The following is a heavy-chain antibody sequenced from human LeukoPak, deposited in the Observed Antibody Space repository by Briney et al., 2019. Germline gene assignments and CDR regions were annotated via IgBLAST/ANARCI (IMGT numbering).Heavy chain of an antibody. CDR3: ALGVGATTSDAFDI. J-gene: IGHJ3*02. CDR2: IVVGSGNT. D-gene: IGHD1-26*01. CDR1: GFTFTSSA. Sequence: SVKVSCKASGFTFTSSAMQWVRQARGQRLEWIGWIVVGSGNTNYAQKFQERVTITRDMSTSTAYMELSSLRSEDTAVYYCALGVGATTSDAFDIWGQGTMVTVSS. V-gene: IGHV1-58*02.